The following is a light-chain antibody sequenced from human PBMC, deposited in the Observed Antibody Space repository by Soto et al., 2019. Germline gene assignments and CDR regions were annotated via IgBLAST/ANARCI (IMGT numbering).Light chain of an antibody. CDR2: EVS. Sequence: DVVMTQTPLSLSVAPGKPSSISCKSSHSLLHITGETFLFWYLQKPGQSPQLLIYEVSTRVSGVPDRFSGSGSGTDFTLEISRLEPDDVAIYYCMQSTQPPPTFGHGTRLEIK. V-gene: IGKV2D-29*02. CDR1: HSLLHITGETF. CDR3: MQSTQPPPT. J-gene: IGKJ5*01.